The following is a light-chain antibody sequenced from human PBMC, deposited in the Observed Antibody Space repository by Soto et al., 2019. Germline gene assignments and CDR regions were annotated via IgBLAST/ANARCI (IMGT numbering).Light chain of an antibody. CDR3: QQYNNWPRT. CDR1: QSVSSY. CDR2: DAS. J-gene: IGKJ1*01. V-gene: IGKV3-11*01. Sequence: EIVLTQSPATLSLSPGERATLSCRASQSVSSYLAWYQQKPGQAPRLLIYDASNRATGIPARFSGSGTGTDFTLTISDVQPEDFAVYYCQQYNNWPRTFGQGTKVDIK.